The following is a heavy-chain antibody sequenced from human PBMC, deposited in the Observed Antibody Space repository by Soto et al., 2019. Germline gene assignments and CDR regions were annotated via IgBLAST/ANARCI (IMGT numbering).Heavy chain of an antibody. CDR3: ARVRRGYSYGFSWFDP. CDR1: GGSISSGGYY. V-gene: IGHV4-31*03. CDR2: IYYSGST. Sequence: PSETLSLTCTVSGGSISSGGYYWSWIRQHPGKGLEWIGYIYYSGSTYYNPSLKSRVTISVDTSKNQFSLKLSSVTAADTAVYYCARVRRGYSYGFSWFDPWGQGTLVTVSS. D-gene: IGHD5-18*01. J-gene: IGHJ5*02.